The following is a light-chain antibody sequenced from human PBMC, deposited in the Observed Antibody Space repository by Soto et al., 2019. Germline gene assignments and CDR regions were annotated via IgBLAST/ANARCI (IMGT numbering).Light chain of an antibody. CDR1: QSISTW. V-gene: IGKV1-5*01. J-gene: IGKJ2*01. CDR3: QQYNSYSYT. CDR2: DAS. Sequence: DIQMTQSPSTLSASVGDRVTITCRASQSISTWLAWYQQKPGKAPKLLIYDASTLESGVPSRFSGSRSGTEFTLTITSLQPDDFATYYFQQYNSYSYTFGQGTKLEI.